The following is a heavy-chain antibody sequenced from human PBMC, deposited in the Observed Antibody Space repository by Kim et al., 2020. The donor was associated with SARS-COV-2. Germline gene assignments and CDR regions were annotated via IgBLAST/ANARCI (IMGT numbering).Heavy chain of an antibody. V-gene: IGHV4-59*01. D-gene: IGHD5-12*01. CDR2: LFYGGST. CDR3: ARVSNSGPYYYGMDV. J-gene: IGHJ6*02. CDR1: GGPISGYY. Sequence: SETLSLTCTVSGGPISGYYWSWIRQPPGMGLEWIGYLFYGGSTNYNPSFKSRVTISVDASKNQFSLNLSSVTAADTAVYYCARVSNSGPYYYGMDVWGQGTTVSVSS.